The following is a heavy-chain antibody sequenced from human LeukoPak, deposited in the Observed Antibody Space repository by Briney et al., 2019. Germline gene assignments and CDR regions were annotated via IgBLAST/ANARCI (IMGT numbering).Heavy chain of an antibody. CDR3: ARDGYYGSGSPGWFGP. CDR2: IFHRGTT. Sequence: SETLSLTCTVSGYSISSAFYWGWIRLPPGKGLEWIGSIFHRGTTYYNTSLQSRVNLSMDTSKNQFSLKLSSLTTEDTAIYYCARDGYYGSGSPGWFGPWGQGTLVVVSA. V-gene: IGHV4-38-2*02. CDR1: GYSISSAFY. J-gene: IGHJ5*02. D-gene: IGHD3-10*01.